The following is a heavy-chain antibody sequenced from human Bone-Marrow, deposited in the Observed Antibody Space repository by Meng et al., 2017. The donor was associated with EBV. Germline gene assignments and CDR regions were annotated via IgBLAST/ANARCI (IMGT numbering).Heavy chain of an antibody. CDR1: GFTFSDYA. Sequence: EVQLLESGGGWVQPGGCLRLSCTASGFTFSDYAMNWVRQAPGKGLEWVSGISGSGGSTYYADSVKGRFTISRDNSKDTLFLQMSSLRAEDTAVYYCAKDRGRYTYGPDYWGQGTLVTVSS. J-gene: IGHJ4*02. CDR3: AKDRGRYTYGPDY. CDR2: ISGSGGST. V-gene: IGHV3-23*01. D-gene: IGHD5-18*01.